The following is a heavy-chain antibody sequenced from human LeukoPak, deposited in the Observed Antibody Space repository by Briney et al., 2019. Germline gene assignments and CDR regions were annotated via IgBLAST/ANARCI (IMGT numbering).Heavy chain of an antibody. V-gene: IGHV1-8*01. CDR3: ALQTNFDY. Sequence: ASVKVSCKTSGYTFTGYDINWVRQATGQGLEWMGWMSPNSGNTGYAQKFQGRVTMTRDISMSIAYMELSGLTSDDTAVYYCALQTNFDYWGQGTLVTVSS. CDR1: GYTFTGYD. CDR2: MSPNSGNT. J-gene: IGHJ4*02.